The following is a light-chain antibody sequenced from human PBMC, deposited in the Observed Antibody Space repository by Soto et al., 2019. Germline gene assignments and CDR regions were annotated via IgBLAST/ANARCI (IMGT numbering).Light chain of an antibody. Sequence: QSALTQPASVSESPGQSITISCTGTSSDVGGYNSVSWYQQYPGKAPKLLIYDVSNRPSGVSNRFSGSKSGSTASLTISGLHPEDEADYYCNSYINSRTWVFGGGTKLTVL. CDR2: DVS. CDR3: NSYINSRTWV. J-gene: IGLJ3*02. V-gene: IGLV2-14*01. CDR1: SSDVGGYNS.